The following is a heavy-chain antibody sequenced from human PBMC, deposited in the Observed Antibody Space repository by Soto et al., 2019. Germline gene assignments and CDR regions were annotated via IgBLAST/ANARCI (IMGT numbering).Heavy chain of an antibody. CDR2: ISYDGSNK. V-gene: IGHV3-30*03. CDR3: AGGQYYFDY. D-gene: IGHD2-15*01. CDR1: EFPFSNYG. Sequence: QVQLVESGGGVVQPGRSLRLSCAASEFPFSNYGMHWVRQAPGKGLEWVAHISYDGSNKHYADSVKGRFTISRDNSKNMWFLQMSSLRTEDTAVYYCAGGQYYFDYCGQGTRVSVSS. J-gene: IGHJ4*02.